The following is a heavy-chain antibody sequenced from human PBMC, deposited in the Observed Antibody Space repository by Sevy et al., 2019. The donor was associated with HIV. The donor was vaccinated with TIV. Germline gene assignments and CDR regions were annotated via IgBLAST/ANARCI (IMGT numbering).Heavy chain of an antibody. Sequence: SETLSLTCTVSGGSISSSSYYWGWIRQPPGKGLAWTGNIYYSGSTYCNPSLESRVTISVDTSKNQFSLKLSSVTAADTAVYYCARLGRGEILYYFDYWGQGPLVTVSS. D-gene: IGHD3-10*01. CDR1: GGSISSSSYY. CDR2: IYYSGST. CDR3: ARLGRGEILYYFDY. J-gene: IGHJ4*02. V-gene: IGHV4-39*01.